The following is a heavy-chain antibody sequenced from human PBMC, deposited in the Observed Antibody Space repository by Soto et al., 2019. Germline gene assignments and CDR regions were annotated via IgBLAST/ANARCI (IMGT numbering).Heavy chain of an antibody. J-gene: IGHJ4*02. CDR2: ITWNSGSI. D-gene: IGHD1-26*01. Sequence: EVQLVESGGGLVQPGRSPRLSCAASGFTFDDYVMHWVRQAPGKGLEWVSGITWNSGSIDYADSVKGRFTISRDNAKNSLYLQMNSLRAEDTALYYCAKGGGSYSGSFDYWGQGTLVTVSS. CDR1: GFTFDDYV. V-gene: IGHV3-9*01. CDR3: AKGGGSYSGSFDY.